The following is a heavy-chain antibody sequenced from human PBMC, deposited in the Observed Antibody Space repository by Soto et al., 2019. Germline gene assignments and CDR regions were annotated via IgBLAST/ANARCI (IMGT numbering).Heavy chain of an antibody. CDR2: IYYSGST. J-gene: IGHJ4*02. D-gene: IGHD4-17*01. CDR3: ARSMTTVVTLDY. V-gene: IGHV4-39*01. CDR1: GGSISSSSYY. Sequence: SETLSLTCTVSGGSISSSSYYWGWIRQPPGKGLEWIGSIYYSGSTYYNPSLKSRVAISVDTSKNQFSLKLSSVTAADTAVYYCARSMTTVVTLDYWGQGTLVTVSS.